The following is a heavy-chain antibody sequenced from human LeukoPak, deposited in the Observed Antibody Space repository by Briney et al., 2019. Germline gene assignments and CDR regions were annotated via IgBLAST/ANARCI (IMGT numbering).Heavy chain of an antibody. CDR1: GFTFSSHW. Sequence: GGSLRLSRVGSGFTFSSHWMSWVRQAPGKGLEWVANIKQDGTEKNYLDSVKGQFTISRDNAKNSLYLQMNSLRVEDTAVYYCARGNDRQNNGGGLDPWGQGTLVTVSS. D-gene: IGHD3-22*01. CDR2: IKQDGTEK. J-gene: IGHJ5*02. V-gene: IGHV3-7*03. CDR3: ARGNDRQNNGGGLDP.